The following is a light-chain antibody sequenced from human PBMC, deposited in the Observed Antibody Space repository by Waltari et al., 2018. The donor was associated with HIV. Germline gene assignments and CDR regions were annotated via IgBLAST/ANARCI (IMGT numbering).Light chain of an antibody. CDR1: QSLLHTNGDNS. J-gene: IGKJ5*01. CDR2: LAS. Sequence: DIVMTQSPLSLPVTPGEPASISCRSNQSLLHTNGDNSFDCYLQKAGQSPQLLIYLASNRASGGPGRFSGSGAGTDFTLHINRVEAEEVGIYYCMQDRQADRITFGQGTRLEIK. V-gene: IGKV2-28*01. CDR3: MQDRQADRIT.